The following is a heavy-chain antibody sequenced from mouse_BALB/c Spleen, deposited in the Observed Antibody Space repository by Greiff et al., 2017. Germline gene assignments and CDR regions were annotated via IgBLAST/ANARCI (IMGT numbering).Heavy chain of an antibody. V-gene: IGHV5-17*02. CDR1: GFTFSSFG. CDR3: AREDFLFAY. Sequence: EVKLMESGGGLVQPGGSRKLSCAASGFTFSSFGMHWVRQAPEKGLEWVAYISSGSSTIYYADTVKGRFTISRDNPKNTLFLQMTSLRSEDTAMYYCAREDFLFAYWGQGTLVTVSA. J-gene: IGHJ3*01. CDR2: ISSGSSTI.